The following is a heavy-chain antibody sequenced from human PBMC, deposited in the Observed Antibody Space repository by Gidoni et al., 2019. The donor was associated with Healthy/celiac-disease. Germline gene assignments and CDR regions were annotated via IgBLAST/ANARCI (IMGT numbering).Heavy chain of an antibody. J-gene: IGHJ4*02. CDR3: ARSVGTVVTSQDLVFDY. V-gene: IGHV4-59*01. CDR1: GGSLSSYY. CDR2: IYYSGST. D-gene: IGHD2-21*02. Sequence: QVQLQESGPGLVTPSETLSLPCTVSGGSLSSYYWSWIRQPPGKGLEWIGYIYYSGSTNYNPSLKRRVTISVDTSKNQFSLKLSSVTAADTAVYYCARSVGTVVTSQDLVFDYWGQGTLVTVSS.